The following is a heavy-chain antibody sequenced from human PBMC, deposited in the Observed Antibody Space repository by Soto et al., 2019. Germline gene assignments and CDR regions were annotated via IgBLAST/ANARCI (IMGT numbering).Heavy chain of an antibody. Sequence: QVQLVQSGAEVKKPGSSVKVSCKASGGTFSSYAISWVRQAPGQGLEWMGGSIPIFGTANYAQKFQGRVTITADKSTSTTDLELGSLGSGGTAVYYWGRRPRIVGATSVFQHLGQGTLVTVSS. J-gene: IGHJ1*01. CDR2: SIPIFGTA. D-gene: IGHD1-26*01. CDR1: GGTFSSYA. CDR3: GRRPRIVGATSVFQH. V-gene: IGHV1-69*06.